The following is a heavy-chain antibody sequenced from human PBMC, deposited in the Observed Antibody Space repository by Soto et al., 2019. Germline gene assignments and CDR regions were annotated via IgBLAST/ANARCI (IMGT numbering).Heavy chain of an antibody. Sequence: EVQLLESGGDLVQPGGSLRLSCAASGFTFSSYAMTWVRQGPGKGLEWVSSLSGNGGSTYYADSVKGRFTISRDNSKNTLNLQMNSLRAEDTAVYYCARPISNSSPYYYYFGMDVWGQGTTVTVSS. D-gene: IGHD6-6*01. J-gene: IGHJ6*02. V-gene: IGHV3-23*01. CDR1: GFTFSSYA. CDR2: LSGNGGST. CDR3: ARPISNSSPYYYYFGMDV.